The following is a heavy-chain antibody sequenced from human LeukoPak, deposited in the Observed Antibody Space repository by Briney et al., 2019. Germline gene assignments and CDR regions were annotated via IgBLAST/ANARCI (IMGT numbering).Heavy chain of an antibody. D-gene: IGHD4-17*01. V-gene: IGHV3-9*01. CDR2: ISWNSGSI. Sequence: GGSLRLSCAASGFTFDDYAMHWVRQAPGKGLEWDSGISWNSGSIGYADSVKGRFTISRDNAKNSLYLQMNSLRAEDTALYYCAKGYYGDYIFDYWGQGTLVTVSS. CDR1: GFTFDDYA. CDR3: AKGYYGDYIFDY. J-gene: IGHJ4*02.